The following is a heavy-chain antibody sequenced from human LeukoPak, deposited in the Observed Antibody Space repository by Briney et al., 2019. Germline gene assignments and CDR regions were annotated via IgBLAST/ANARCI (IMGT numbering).Heavy chain of an antibody. CDR1: GFTFSSYW. V-gene: IGHV3-7*01. Sequence: GGSLRLSCAASGFTFSSYWMSWVRQAPGKGLEWVANIKQDGSEKYYVDSVKGRFTISRDNAKNSLYLQMNSLRAEDTAVYYCARDSTNIVVVPAAPSRFDYWGQGTLVTVSS. CDR2: IKQDGSEK. CDR3: ARDSTNIVVVPAAPSRFDY. D-gene: IGHD2-2*01. J-gene: IGHJ4*02.